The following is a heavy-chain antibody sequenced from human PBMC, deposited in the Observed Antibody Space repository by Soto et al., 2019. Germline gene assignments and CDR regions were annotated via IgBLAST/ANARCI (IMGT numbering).Heavy chain of an antibody. CDR1: GGSFSGYY. Sequence: PSETLSLTCAVYGGSFSGYYWSWIPQPPGKGLEWIGEINHSGSTNYNPSLKSRVTISVDTSKNQFSLKLSSVTAADTAVYYCAREGYSYTRSLDYWGQGTMVTVYS. CDR3: AREGYSYTRSLDY. D-gene: IGHD5-18*01. V-gene: IGHV4-34*01. J-gene: IGHJ4*02. CDR2: INHSGST.